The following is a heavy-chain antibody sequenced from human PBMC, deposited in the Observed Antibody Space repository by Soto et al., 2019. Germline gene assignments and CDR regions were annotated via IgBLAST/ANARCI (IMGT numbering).Heavy chain of an antibody. Sequence: GGSLRLSCAASGFTFSSYAMSWVRQAPGKGLEWVSAISGSGGSTYYADSVKGRFTISRDNSKNTLYLQMNSLRAEDTAVYYGAKLPLSPTDCSSTSCYGMDVWGQGTTVTVSS. D-gene: IGHD2-2*01. CDR3: AKLPLSPTDCSSTSCYGMDV. V-gene: IGHV3-23*01. CDR1: GFTFSSYA. CDR2: ISGSGGST. J-gene: IGHJ6*02.